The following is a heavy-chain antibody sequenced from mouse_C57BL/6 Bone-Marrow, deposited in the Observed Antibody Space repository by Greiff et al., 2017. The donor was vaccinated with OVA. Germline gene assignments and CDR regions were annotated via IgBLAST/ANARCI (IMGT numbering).Heavy chain of an antibody. V-gene: IGHV1-64*01. CDR1: GYTFTSYW. CDR2: IHPNSGST. CDR3: ARSDKPKAY. D-gene: IGHD3-2*02. Sequence: VQLQQSGPELVKPGASVKISCKASGYTFTSYWMHWVKQRPGQGLEWIGMIHPNSGSTNYNEKFKSKATLTVDKSSSTAYMQLSSLTSEDSAVYYCARSDKPKAYWGQGTTLTVAS. J-gene: IGHJ2*01.